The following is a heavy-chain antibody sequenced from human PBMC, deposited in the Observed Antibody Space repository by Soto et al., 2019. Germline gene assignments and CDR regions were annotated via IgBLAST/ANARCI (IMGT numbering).Heavy chain of an antibody. V-gene: IGHV3-23*01. J-gene: IGHJ5*02. D-gene: IGHD1-26*01. Sequence: GGSLRLSSAASGFTFSSYAMSWVRQAPGKGLEWVSAISGSGGSTYYADSVKGRFTISRDNSKNTLYLQMNSLRAEDTAVYYCAEWELRNWFDPWGQGTLVTVSS. CDR2: ISGSGGST. CDR1: GFTFSSYA. CDR3: AEWELRNWFDP.